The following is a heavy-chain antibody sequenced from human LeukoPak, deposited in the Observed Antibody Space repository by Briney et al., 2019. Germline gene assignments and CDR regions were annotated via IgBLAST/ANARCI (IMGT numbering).Heavy chain of an antibody. J-gene: IGHJ3*02. CDR2: INWDGGST. CDR1: GFTFDDYG. D-gene: IGHD6-13*01. Sequence: PGGSLRLSCAASGFTFDDYGMSWVRQAPGKGLEGVSGINWDGGSTVYADSVKGRFTISRDNAKNSLYLQMNSLRAEDTALYYCARTKQQLVLDAFDIWGQGTMVTVSS. CDR3: ARTKQQLVLDAFDI. V-gene: IGHV3-20*04.